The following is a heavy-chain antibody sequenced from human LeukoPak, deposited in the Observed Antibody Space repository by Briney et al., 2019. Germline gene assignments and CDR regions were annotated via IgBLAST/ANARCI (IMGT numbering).Heavy chain of an antibody. CDR3: AKAKHGDWFDP. CDR2: ISGSGGST. V-gene: IGHV3-23*01. CDR1: GFTFSSYA. D-gene: IGHD3-10*01. Sequence: GGSLRLSCVASGFTFSSYAMSWVRQAPGKGLEWVSAISGSGGSTYYADSVKGRFTISRDNSKNTLYLQMSSLRAEDTAVYYCAKAKHGDWFDPWGQGTLVTVSS. J-gene: IGHJ5*02.